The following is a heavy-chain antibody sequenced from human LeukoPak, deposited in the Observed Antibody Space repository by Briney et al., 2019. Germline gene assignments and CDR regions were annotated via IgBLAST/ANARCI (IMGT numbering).Heavy chain of an antibody. J-gene: IGHJ4*02. Sequence: GASVKVSCKASGYTFTSYGISWVRQAPGQGLEWMGWISAYNGNTNYAQKLQGRVTMTTDTSTSTAYMELRSLRSDDTAVYYCASGEAIDDFWSGYLFDYWGQGTLVTVSS. V-gene: IGHV1-18*01. D-gene: IGHD3-3*01. CDR1: GYTFTSYG. CDR3: ASGEAIDDFWSGYLFDY. CDR2: ISAYNGNT.